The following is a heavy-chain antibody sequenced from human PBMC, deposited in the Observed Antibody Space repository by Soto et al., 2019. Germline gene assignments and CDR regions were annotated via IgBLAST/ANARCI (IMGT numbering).Heavy chain of an antibody. Sequence: GVSLRLSCEGSGFTFSTYAMSWVRQAPGKGLEWVSAISGSGGSTYYTDSVKGRFTISRDNSKNTLYLQMNTLRAEDTALYSCALRKTGSYFDYWGQGSLVTVSS. CDR2: ISGSGGST. CDR1: GFTFSTYA. V-gene: IGHV3-23*01. D-gene: IGHD1-26*01. J-gene: IGHJ4*02. CDR3: ALRKTGSYFDY.